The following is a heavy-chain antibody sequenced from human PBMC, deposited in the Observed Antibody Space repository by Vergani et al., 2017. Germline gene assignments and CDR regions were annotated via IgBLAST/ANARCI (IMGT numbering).Heavy chain of an antibody. J-gene: IGHJ4*02. CDR1: GYSISSGYY. CDR3: ARVVAAKYQLLSPDY. V-gene: IGHV4-38-2*02. Sequence: QVQLQESGPGLVKPSETLSLTCTVSGYSISSGYYWGWIRQPPGKGLEWIGSIYHSGSTYYNPSLKSRVTISVDTSKNQFSPKLSSVTAADTSVYYCARVVAAKYQLLSPDYWGQGTLVTVSS. CDR2: IYHSGST. D-gene: IGHD2-2*01.